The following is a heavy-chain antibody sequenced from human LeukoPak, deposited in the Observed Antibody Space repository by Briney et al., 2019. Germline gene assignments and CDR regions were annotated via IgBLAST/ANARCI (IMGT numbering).Heavy chain of an antibody. CDR2: MNPKSGHT. Sequence: ASVKVSCKASGFTFRDYDINWVRQATGQGLEWMGWMNPKSGHTGYAQKFQDRITLTRNTSINTAYMEQRSLRFEDTAAYYCARAPSQRFLEWLLFYWGQGTLPTVSS. CDR1: GFTFRDYD. CDR3: ARAPSQRFLEWLLFY. V-gene: IGHV1-8*01. D-gene: IGHD3-3*01. J-gene: IGHJ4*02.